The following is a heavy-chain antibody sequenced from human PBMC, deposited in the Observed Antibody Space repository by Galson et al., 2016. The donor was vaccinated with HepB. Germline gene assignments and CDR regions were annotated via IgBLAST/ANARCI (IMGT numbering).Heavy chain of an antibody. V-gene: IGHV1-3*01. D-gene: IGHD1-1*01. CDR2: INVGNGNT. CDR3: ARGGWDRTNDF. CDR1: GYTFTTYA. Sequence: SVKVSCKASGYTFTTYATHWVRQAPGQRLEWMGWINVGNGNTKYSQKFQGRVTITRDTSASTAYMELSSLRSQDTAVYYCARGGWDRTNDFWGQGTLVTVSS. J-gene: IGHJ4*02.